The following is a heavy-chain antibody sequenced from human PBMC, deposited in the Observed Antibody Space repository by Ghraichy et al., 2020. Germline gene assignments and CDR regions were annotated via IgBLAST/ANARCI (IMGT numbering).Heavy chain of an antibody. Sequence: LSLTCSASGFTFSTCSMVWFRQAPGKGLEWVSSISSSSGYIYYADSVKGRFTISRDNAKNSLYLQMNSLRAEDTAVYSCARIAVSGTWYFDLWGRGTLVTVSS. CDR2: ISSSSGYI. CDR3: ARIAVSGTWYFDL. CDR1: GFTFSTCS. J-gene: IGHJ2*01. D-gene: IGHD6-19*01. V-gene: IGHV3-21*01.